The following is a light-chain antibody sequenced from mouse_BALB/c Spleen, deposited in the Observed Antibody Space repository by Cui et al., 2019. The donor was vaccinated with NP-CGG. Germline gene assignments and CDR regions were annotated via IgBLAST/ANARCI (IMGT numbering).Light chain of an antibody. CDR3: ALWYSNHWV. J-gene: IGLJ1*01. Sequence: QGGFTQESAPTTSPGETVTLTCRSSTGAVTINNYANWVQEKPDHLFTGLIGGTNNRVPGVPARFSGSLIGTKAALTITGAQTEDEAIYFCALWYSNHWVFGGGTKLTVL. V-gene: IGLV1*01. CDR2: GTN. CDR1: TGAVTINNY.